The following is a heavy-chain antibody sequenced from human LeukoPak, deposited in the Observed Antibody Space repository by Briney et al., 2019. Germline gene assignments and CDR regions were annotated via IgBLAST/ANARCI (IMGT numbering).Heavy chain of an antibody. J-gene: IGHJ4*02. D-gene: IGHD5-18*01. V-gene: IGHV1-3*01. CDR2: INAGNGNT. CDR1: GYTFTSYT. Sequence: ASVKVSCKASGYTFTSYTMHWVRQAPGQRLEWMGWINAGNGNTKYSQKIQGRVTITRDTSASTAYMELSSLRSEDTAVYYCARTTAMVTIFDYWGQGTLVTVSS. CDR3: ARTTAMVTIFDY.